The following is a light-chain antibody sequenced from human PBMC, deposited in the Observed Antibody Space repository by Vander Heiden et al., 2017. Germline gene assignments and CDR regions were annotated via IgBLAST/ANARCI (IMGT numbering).Light chain of an antibody. J-gene: IGLJ2*01. Sequence: HSAPTQPPSAAASPGPSVTIPCTVTSDDVGAYEDFSWYQKYPGNAPRLIIYEINTPPSGVPDRFSGSKSGNTASLTVSRLQAEDDADYYCSSRAASNTLTFGGGTKLTVL. V-gene: IGLV2-8*01. CDR2: EIN. CDR3: SSRAASNTLT. CDR1: SDDVGAYED.